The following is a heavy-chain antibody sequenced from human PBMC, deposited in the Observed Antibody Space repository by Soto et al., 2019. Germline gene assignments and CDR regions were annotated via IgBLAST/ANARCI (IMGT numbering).Heavy chain of an antibody. Sequence: RASVKVSCKASGYTFTSYAMHWVRQAPGQRLEWMGWINAGNGNTKYSQKFQGRVTITRDTSASTAYMELSSLRSEDTAVYYCARGIQLWLLFDYWGQGTLVTVSS. V-gene: IGHV1-3*01. CDR2: INAGNGNT. CDR1: GYTFTSYA. J-gene: IGHJ4*02. D-gene: IGHD5-18*01. CDR3: ARGIQLWLLFDY.